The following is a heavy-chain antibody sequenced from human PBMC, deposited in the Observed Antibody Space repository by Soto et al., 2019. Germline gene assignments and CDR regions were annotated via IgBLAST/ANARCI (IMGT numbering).Heavy chain of an antibody. D-gene: IGHD6-6*01. J-gene: IGHJ4*02. CDR1: GFTFSSYA. CDR2: ISYDGSNK. Sequence: QLQLVEWGGGVVQPGRSLRLSCAASGFTFSSYAMHWVRQAPGKGLEWVAVISYDGSNKYYADSVKGRFTISRDNSKNTLYLQMNSLRAEDTAVYYCARGIAARPGCVDWGQGTLVTVSS. CDR3: ARGIAARPGCVD. V-gene: IGHV3-30-3*01.